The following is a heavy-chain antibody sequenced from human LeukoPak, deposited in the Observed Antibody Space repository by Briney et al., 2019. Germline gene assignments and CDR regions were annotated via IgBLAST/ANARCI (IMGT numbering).Heavy chain of an antibody. Sequence: PGGSLRLSCAASGFTFDNYAMSWVRQVPGKGLEWISLISWNSGTIGYADSVKGRFTISRDNAKNTLYLQMDSLRAEDTAIYYCAKIPSATESFDYWGQGTLVTVSS. D-gene: IGHD5-12*01. V-gene: IGHV3-9*01. J-gene: IGHJ4*02. CDR1: GFTFDNYA. CDR2: ISWNSGTI. CDR3: AKIPSATESFDY.